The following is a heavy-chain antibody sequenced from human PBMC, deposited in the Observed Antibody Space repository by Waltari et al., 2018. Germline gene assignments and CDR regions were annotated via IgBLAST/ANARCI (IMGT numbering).Heavy chain of an antibody. CDR1: GFTFDDYS. Sequence: EVQLVESGGVVVQPGGSLRLSCAASGFTFDDYSMHWVRQAPGEGMEWVVLISWNGGRTYYADSEKSRFTISRDNSNNALYLQMNSLRAEDTALYYCAKDNGSGDRGYYYGMDVWGQGTTVTVSS. CDR2: ISWNGGRT. J-gene: IGHJ6*02. CDR3: AKDNGSGDRGYYYGMDV. D-gene: IGHD4-17*01. V-gene: IGHV3-43D*04.